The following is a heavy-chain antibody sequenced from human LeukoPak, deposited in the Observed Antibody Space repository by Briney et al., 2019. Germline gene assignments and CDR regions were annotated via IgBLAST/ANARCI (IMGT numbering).Heavy chain of an antibody. CDR1: GFTFSNAW. J-gene: IGHJ5*02. D-gene: IGHD6-25*01. Sequence: AGGSLRLSCAASGFTFSNAWMSWVRQAPGKGLEWVGRIKSKTAGGTTDHAAPVKGRFTISRDDSKNTLFLQMNSLNIGDTGVYYCATAGWSVAANLWGQGTLVTVSS. CDR2: IKSKTAGGTT. CDR3: ATAGWSVAANL. V-gene: IGHV3-15*01.